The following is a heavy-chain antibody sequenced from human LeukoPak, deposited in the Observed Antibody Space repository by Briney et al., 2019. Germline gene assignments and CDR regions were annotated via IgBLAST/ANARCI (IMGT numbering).Heavy chain of an antibody. D-gene: IGHD3-9*01. CDR1: GYTFTSYG. CDR2: ISAYNGNT. J-gene: IGHJ4*02. CDR3: ARDLSETYYDILTGYYPHDY. V-gene: IGHV1-18*01. Sequence: ASVKVSCKASGYTFTSYGISWVRQAPGQGLEWMGWISAYNGNTNYAQKLQGRVTMTTDTSTSTAYMELRSLRSDDTAVYYCARDLSETYYDILTGYYPHDYWGQGTLVTVSS.